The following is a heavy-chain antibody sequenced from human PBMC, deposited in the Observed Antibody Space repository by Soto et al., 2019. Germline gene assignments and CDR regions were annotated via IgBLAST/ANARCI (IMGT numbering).Heavy chain of an antibody. CDR2: IRSKAYGGTT. J-gene: IGHJ4*02. CDR3: TRDSSDALGVGYFDY. V-gene: IGHV3-49*03. D-gene: IGHD3-10*01. Sequence: GGSLRLSCTASGFTFGDYAMSWFRQAPGKGLEWVGFIRSKAYGGTTEYAASVKGRFTISRDDSKSIAYLQMNSLKTEDTAVYYCTRDSSDALGVGYFDYWGQGTLVTVSS. CDR1: GFTFGDYA.